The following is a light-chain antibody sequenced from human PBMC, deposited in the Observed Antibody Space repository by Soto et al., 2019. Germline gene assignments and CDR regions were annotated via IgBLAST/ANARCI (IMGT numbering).Light chain of an antibody. Sequence: DIQMTQSPSTLSASVGDRVTITCRASQSIGRWLAWYQQKPGKAPKLLIFDASSLESGVPSRFSGSGSGTEFTLTISSLQPDDFATYYCQQYNSYLWTFGQGTKVDIK. V-gene: IGKV1-5*01. J-gene: IGKJ1*01. CDR3: QQYNSYLWT. CDR1: QSIGRW. CDR2: DAS.